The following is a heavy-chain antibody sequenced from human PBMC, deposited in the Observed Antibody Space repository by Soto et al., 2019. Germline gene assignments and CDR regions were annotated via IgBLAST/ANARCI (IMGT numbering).Heavy chain of an antibody. CDR2: IYYSGST. CDR1: GGPISSYY. Sequence: SETLSLTCTVSGGPISSYYWSWIRQPPGKGLEWIGYIYYSGSTNYNPSLKSRVTISVDTSKNQFSLKLSSVTAADTAVYYCARDNGGYQPVYYGMDVWGQGTTVTVSS. CDR3: ARDNGGYQPVYYGMDV. D-gene: IGHD2-2*01. V-gene: IGHV4-59*01. J-gene: IGHJ6*02.